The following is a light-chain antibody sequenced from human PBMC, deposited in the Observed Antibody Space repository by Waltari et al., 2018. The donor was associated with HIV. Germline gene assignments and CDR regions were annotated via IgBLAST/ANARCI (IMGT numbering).Light chain of an antibody. CDR2: EVH. CDR1: NVDVGAFKF. J-gene: IGLJ2*01. V-gene: IGLV2-14*01. CDR3: TSYTSGSVL. Sequence: SALTQPASVSGSPGQSITIPSTGINVDVGAFKFISWYQHHPGKAPKLIIYEVHNPPSGVSDRFSGSKSGNSASLTISGLQTADEADYYCTSYTSGSVLFGGGTNLTVL.